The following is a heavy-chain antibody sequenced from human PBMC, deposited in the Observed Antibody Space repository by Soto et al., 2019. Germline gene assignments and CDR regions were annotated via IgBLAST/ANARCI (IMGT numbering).Heavy chain of an antibody. J-gene: IGHJ6*02. CDR3: IWQQDFYYGRAV. CDR1: GFTFSSYW. CDR2: IKQDGSEK. D-gene: IGHD6-13*01. Sequence: SLRLSCAASGFTFSSYWMSWFRQAPGKGLEWVANIKQDGSEKYYVDSVKGRFAISRDNAKNSLYLQMNSLKPEDTALYYCIWQQDFYYGRAVWGQGTTVTVSS. V-gene: IGHV3-7*05.